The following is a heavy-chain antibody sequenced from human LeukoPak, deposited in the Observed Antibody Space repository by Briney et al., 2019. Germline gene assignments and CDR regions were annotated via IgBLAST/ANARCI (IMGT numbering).Heavy chain of an antibody. J-gene: IGHJ5*02. D-gene: IGHD3-3*01. Sequence: PSETLSLTCTVSGGSISDYYCSWIRQPPGKGLEWIGYIYYSGSTNYNPSLKSRVTISVDTSKNQFSLKLSSVTAADTAVYYCARTHYDFWSGYLPPNWFDPWGQGTLVTVSS. CDR1: GGSISDYY. CDR2: IYYSGST. CDR3: ARTHYDFWSGYLPPNWFDP. V-gene: IGHV4-59*12.